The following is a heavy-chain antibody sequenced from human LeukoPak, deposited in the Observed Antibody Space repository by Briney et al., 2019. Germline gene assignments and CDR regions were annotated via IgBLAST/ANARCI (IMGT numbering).Heavy chain of an antibody. CDR1: GFTFSSYA. CDR3: AKDRGGYCRGGSCYNDY. D-gene: IGHD2-15*01. CDR2: TSGSGGST. J-gene: IGHJ4*02. V-gene: IGHV3-23*01. Sequence: QSGGSLRLSCAASGFTFSSYAMSWVRQAPGKGLEWVSATSGSGGSTYYADSVKGRFTISRDNSKTTLYLQMNSLRAEDTAVYYCAKDRGGYCRGGSCYNDYWGQGTLVTVSS.